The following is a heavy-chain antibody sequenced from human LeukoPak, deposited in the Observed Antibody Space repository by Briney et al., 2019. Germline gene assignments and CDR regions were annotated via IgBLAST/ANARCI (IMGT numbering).Heavy chain of an antibody. CDR3: ARETGRDTAMAPGMDV. Sequence: GGSLRLSCAASGFTFSSYAMSWVRQAPGKGLEWVSAISGSGGSTYYADSVKGRFTISRDNSKNTLYLQMNSLRAEDTAVYYCARETGRDTAMAPGMDVWGKGTTVTISS. CDR1: GFTFSSYA. D-gene: IGHD5-18*01. J-gene: IGHJ6*04. CDR2: ISGSGGST. V-gene: IGHV3-23*01.